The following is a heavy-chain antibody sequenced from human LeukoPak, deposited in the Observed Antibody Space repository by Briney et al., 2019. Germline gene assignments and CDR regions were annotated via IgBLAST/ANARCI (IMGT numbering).Heavy chain of an antibody. D-gene: IGHD1-26*01. CDR1: GVSICSYY. J-gene: IGHJ4*02. CDR3: ARLAAISGSDYPDD. V-gene: IGHV4-59*08. CDR2: IFYSGNT. Sequence: SETLSLTCTVSGVSICSYYWSWIRQPPGKGLEWIGYIFYSGNTIYNPSLKSRVTISVDTSKNHFSLRLRSVTAADTAVYYCARLAAISGSDYPDDWGQGTLVTVSS.